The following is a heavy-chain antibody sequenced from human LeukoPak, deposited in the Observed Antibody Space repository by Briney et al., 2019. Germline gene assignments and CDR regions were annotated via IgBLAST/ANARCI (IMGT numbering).Heavy chain of an antibody. J-gene: IGHJ4*02. V-gene: IGHV1-2*02. CDR2: INPNSGGT. CDR3: ARSLVPYSSGWARGNDY. Sequence: ASVKVSCKASGYTFTGYYMHWVRQAPGQGREWMGWINPNSGGTNYAQKFQGRVTMTRDTSISTAYMELSRLRSDDTAVYYCARSLVPYSSGWARGNDYWGQGTLVTVSS. D-gene: IGHD6-19*01. CDR1: GYTFTGYY.